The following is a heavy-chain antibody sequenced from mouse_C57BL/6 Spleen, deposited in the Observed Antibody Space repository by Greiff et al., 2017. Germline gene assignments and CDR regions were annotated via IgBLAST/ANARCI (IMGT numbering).Heavy chain of an antibody. V-gene: IGHV7-3*01. CDR2: IRNKANGYTT. CDR3: GRWSYGYFDG. J-gene: IGHJ1*03. Sequence: EVHLVESGGGLVQPGGSLSLSCAASGFTFTDYYMSWVRQPPGKALEWLGFIRNKANGYTTEYSASVKGRFTISRDNSQSILYLQMNALRAEESATYYCGRWSYGYFDGGGTGTTVTVA. CDR1: GFTFTDYY.